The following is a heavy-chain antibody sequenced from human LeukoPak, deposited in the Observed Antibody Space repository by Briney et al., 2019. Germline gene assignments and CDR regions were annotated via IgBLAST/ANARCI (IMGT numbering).Heavy chain of an antibody. CDR3: AKDSDAWRGSGWYGDPFDY. Sequence: GGSLRLSCAASGFTFSSYSMNWVRQAPGKGLEWVAFIRYDGSSKYYADSVKGRFIISRDNSKNTLYLQMNSLRAEDTAMYYCAKDSDAWRGSGWYGDPFDYWGQGTLVTVSS. J-gene: IGHJ4*02. CDR1: GFTFSSYS. V-gene: IGHV3-30*02. CDR2: IRYDGSSK. D-gene: IGHD6-19*01.